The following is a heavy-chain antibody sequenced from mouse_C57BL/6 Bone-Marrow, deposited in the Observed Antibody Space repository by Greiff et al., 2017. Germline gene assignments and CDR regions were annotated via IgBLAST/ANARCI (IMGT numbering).Heavy chain of an antibody. CDR1: GYTFTSYW. CDR2: IHPNSGST. V-gene: IGHV1-64*01. CDR3: ARKGYYGPGVYFDY. Sequence: QVQLQQPGAELVKPGASVKLSCKASGYTFTSYWMHWVKQRPGQGLEWIGMIHPNSGSTNYNEKFKSKATLTVDKSSSTAYMQLISLTSEDAAVYYCARKGYYGPGVYFDYWGQGTTLTVSS. J-gene: IGHJ2*01. D-gene: IGHD1-2*01.